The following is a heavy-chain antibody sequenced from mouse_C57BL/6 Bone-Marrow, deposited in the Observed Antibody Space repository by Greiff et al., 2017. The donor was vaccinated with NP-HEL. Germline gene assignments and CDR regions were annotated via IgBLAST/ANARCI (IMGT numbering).Heavy chain of an antibody. Sequence: VQLQQSGAELVRPGASVKLSCTASGFNIKDYYMHWVKQRPEQGLEWIGRIDPEDGDTEYAPKFQGKATMTADTSSNTAYLQLSSLTSEDTAIYYCTTLHYYGSSPWFAYWGQGALVTVSA. V-gene: IGHV14-1*01. CDR3: TTLHYYGSSPWFAY. J-gene: IGHJ3*01. D-gene: IGHD1-1*01. CDR1: GFNIKDYY. CDR2: IDPEDGDT.